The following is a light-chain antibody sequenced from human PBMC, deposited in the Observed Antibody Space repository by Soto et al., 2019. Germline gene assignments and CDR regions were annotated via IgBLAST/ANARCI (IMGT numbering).Light chain of an antibody. CDR1: QSVNSNF. CDR2: GAS. V-gene: IGKV3-20*01. CDR3: QQYGDSTWT. Sequence: EIILTQSPGTLSLSPGERATLSCRASQSVNSNFFAWYQQRPGQPPRLLIYGASGRATGIPDRFSGSGSGTDFTLTISRLEPEDFAVYYCQQYGDSTWTFGQGTKVEIK. J-gene: IGKJ1*01.